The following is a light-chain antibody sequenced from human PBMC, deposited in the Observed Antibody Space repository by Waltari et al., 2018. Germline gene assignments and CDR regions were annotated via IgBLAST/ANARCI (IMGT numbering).Light chain of an antibody. J-gene: IGKJ2*01. CDR1: QSISSY. CDR2: AAS. V-gene: IGKV1-39*01. Sequence: DIQMTQSPSSLSASVGDRVTITCRASQSISSYLNWFQQKPGKAPKLLIYAASNLQSGVPSRFSGSGSGTEFSLTISSLQPDDFATYYCQQYHSFPYSFGQGTRLEI. CDR3: QQYHSFPYS.